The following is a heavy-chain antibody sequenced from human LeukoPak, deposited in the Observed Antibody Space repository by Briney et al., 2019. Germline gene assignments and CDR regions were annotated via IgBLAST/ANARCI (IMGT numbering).Heavy chain of an antibody. D-gene: IGHD3-22*01. Sequence: ASVKVPCKASGYTITGYYMHWVRQAPGQGLEWMGRIHPNSGGTNYAQKFQGRFTMTRETSISTAYMELSRLRSDDTAVYYCARARRVYYYDSSGSISPWGQGTLVTVSS. J-gene: IGHJ5*02. CDR2: IHPNSGGT. CDR3: ARARRVYYYDSSGSISP. V-gene: IGHV1-2*06. CDR1: GYTITGYY.